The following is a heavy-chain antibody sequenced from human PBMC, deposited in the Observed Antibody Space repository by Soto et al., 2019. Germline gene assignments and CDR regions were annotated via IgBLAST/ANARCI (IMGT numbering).Heavy chain of an antibody. V-gene: IGHV3-33*01. J-gene: IGHJ5*02. D-gene: IGHD3-22*01. CDR3: ARDRPHDRSCYYWFDP. Sequence: GGSLRLSCAASGFTFSSYGMHWVRQAPGKGLEWVAVIWYDGSNKYYADSVKGRFTISRANSKNTLYLQMNSLRAEDTAVYFCARDRPHDRSCYYWFDPWGQGTLVTVSS. CDR2: IWYDGSNK. CDR1: GFTFSSYG.